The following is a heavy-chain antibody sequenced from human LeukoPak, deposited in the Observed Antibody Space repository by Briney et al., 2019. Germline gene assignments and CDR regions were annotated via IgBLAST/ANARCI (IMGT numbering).Heavy chain of an antibody. Sequence: GSLRLSCAASGFTFSSYAMTWVRQPPGKGLEWIGEINHSGSTNYNPSLKSRVTISVDTSKNQFSLKLRSVTAADTAVYYCARGGSGTSNAFDIWGQGTMVTVSS. V-gene: IGHV4-34*01. D-gene: IGHD3-10*01. CDR2: INHSGST. CDR3: ARGGSGTSNAFDI. CDR1: GFTFSSYA. J-gene: IGHJ3*02.